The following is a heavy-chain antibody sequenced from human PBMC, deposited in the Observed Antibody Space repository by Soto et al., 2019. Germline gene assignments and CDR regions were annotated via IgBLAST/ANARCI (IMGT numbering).Heavy chain of an antibody. CDR1: GFTFGIYA. CDR2: ISGSGGSI. J-gene: IGHJ4*02. Sequence: PGGSLRLSCAASGFTFGIYAMSWVRQAPGKGLEWVSSISGSGGSIYYAHSVKGRLTIPRDKTKNTLDLQMNSLRAEDTAVYHCARVAPEYSSTPRRFDFWGQGTLVTVSS. V-gene: IGHV3-23*01. D-gene: IGHD6-13*01. CDR3: ARVAPEYSSTPRRFDF.